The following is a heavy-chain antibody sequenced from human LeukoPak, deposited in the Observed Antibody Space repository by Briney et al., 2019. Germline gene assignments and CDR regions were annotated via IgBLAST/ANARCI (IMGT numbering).Heavy chain of an antibody. J-gene: IGHJ6*02. CDR1: GFAFSTYA. CDR2: ISYDGTNK. CDR3: ARDRGGATSTYYYYGLDV. D-gene: IGHD2-2*01. V-gene: IGHV3-30*14. Sequence: GGSLRLSCAASGFAFSTYATHWVRQPPGNGLEWVAVISYDGTNKYYGDSVKGRFTISRDNSKNTLYLKMNSLRGEDTAVYYCARDRGGATSTYYYYGLDVWGQGTTVTVSS.